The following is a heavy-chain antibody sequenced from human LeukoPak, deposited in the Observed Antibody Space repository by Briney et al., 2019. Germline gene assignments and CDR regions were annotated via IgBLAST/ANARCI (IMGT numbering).Heavy chain of an antibody. CDR1: GGSISSSSYY. Sequence: KPSETLSLTCTVSGGSISSSSYYWGWIRQPPGKGLEWIGSIYYSGSTYYNPSLKSRVTISVGTSKNQFSLKLSSVTAADTAVYYCARDQAVWWELLPYAFDIWGQGTMVTVSS. CDR3: ARDQAVWWELLPYAFDI. V-gene: IGHV4-39*02. CDR2: IYYSGST. D-gene: IGHD1-26*01. J-gene: IGHJ3*02.